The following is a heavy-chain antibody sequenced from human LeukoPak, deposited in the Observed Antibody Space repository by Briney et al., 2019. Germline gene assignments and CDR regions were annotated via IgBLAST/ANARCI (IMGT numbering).Heavy chain of an antibody. J-gene: IGHJ6*02. CDR3: AKGLKELLYYYYGMDV. V-gene: IGHV3-9*01. D-gene: IGHD1-26*01. Sequence: GGSLRLSCAASGFTFDDYAMHWVRQAPGKGLEWVSGISWNSGSIGYADSVKGRFTISRDNAKNSLYLQMNSLRAEDTALYYCAKGLKELLYYYYGMDVWGQGTTVTVSS. CDR2: ISWNSGSI. CDR1: GFTFDDYA.